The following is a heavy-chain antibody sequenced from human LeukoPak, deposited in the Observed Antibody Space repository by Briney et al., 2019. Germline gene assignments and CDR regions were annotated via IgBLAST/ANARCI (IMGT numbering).Heavy chain of an antibody. D-gene: IGHD5-24*01. CDR2: IFPSGGEI. CDR3: AMKAVPRPRLHDAFDF. CDR1: GFTFSTFA. Sequence: GGSLRLSCEASGFTFSTFAMIWVRQPPGKGLEWVSSIFPSGGEIHYADSVKGRFTISRDNSKNTLYLQMNSLRADDTAVYYCAMKAVPRPRLHDAFDFWGQGTVVSVSS. J-gene: IGHJ3*01. V-gene: IGHV3-23*01.